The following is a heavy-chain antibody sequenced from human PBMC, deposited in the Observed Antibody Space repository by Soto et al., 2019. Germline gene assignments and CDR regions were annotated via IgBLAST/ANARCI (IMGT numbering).Heavy chain of an antibody. CDR3: ARVDILTVYGCMDV. V-gene: IGHV4-4*02. J-gene: IGHJ6*02. CDR2: IYHSGST. Sequence: SETLSLTCAVSGGSISSSNWWSWVRQPPGKGLEWIGEIYHSGSTYYSPSLKSRVTISVDTSKNQFSLKLNSVTAADTAVYYCARVDILTVYGCMDVWGQGTTVTVSS. D-gene: IGHD3-9*01. CDR1: GGSISSSNW.